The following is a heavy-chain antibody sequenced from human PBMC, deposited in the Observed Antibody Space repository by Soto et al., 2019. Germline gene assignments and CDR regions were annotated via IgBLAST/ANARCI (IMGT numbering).Heavy chain of an antibody. CDR2: INAGNGRE. D-gene: IGHD3-10*01. V-gene: IGHV1-3*01. J-gene: IGHJ4*02. CDR1: GYTFTSYT. CDR3: ARGGGWVGEASFDS. Sequence: QVQLEQSGAEVKKPGASVKVSCKTSGYTFTSYTLHWVRQAPGQGLEWMGWINAGNGREKYSQRFQDRVSLSTDKSATPAYMELRSLRSEDRAVYFCARGGGWVGEASFDSWGQGTQVTVSS.